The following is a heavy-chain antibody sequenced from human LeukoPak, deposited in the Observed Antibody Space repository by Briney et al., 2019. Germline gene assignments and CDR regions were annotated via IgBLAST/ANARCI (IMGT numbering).Heavy chain of an antibody. CDR3: ARDFTRGLPHDSSGYYFDY. CDR2: ISSSSSYK. CDR1: GFTFSSYS. J-gene: IGHJ4*02. Sequence: GGSLRLSCAASGFTFSSYSMNWVRQAPGKGLEWVSSISSSSSYKYYADSVKGRFTISRDNAKNSRYLQMNSLRAENTAVYYCARDFTRGLPHDSSGYYFDYWGQGTLVTVSS. V-gene: IGHV3-21*01. D-gene: IGHD3-22*01.